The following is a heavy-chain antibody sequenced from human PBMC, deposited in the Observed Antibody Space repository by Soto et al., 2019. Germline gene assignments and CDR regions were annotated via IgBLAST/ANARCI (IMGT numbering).Heavy chain of an antibody. CDR2: IYYSGST. CDR1: GGSISSYY. Sequence: QVQLQESGPRLVKPSETLSLTCIVSGGSISSYYWSWLRQPPGKGLEWIGYIYYSGSTNYNPSPKSRVTTPVDTSKNQFSLKLSSVTAADTAVYYCARAVLPANAPVDYWGQGTLVTVSS. V-gene: IGHV4-59*01. D-gene: IGHD2-2*01. J-gene: IGHJ4*02. CDR3: ARAVLPANAPVDY.